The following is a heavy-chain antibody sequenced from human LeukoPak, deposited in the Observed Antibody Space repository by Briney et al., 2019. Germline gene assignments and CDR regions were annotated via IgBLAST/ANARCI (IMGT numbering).Heavy chain of an antibody. CDR3: AQSHGDY. CDR2: IYYSGST. V-gene: IGHV4-59*13. Sequence: SETLSLTCTVSGGSISSYYWSWIRQPRGKGLEWIGYIYYSGSTNYNPSLKSRVTISVDASKNQFSLKLSSVTAADTAVYYCAQSHGDYWGQGTLVTVSS. J-gene: IGHJ4*02. CDR1: GGSISSYY.